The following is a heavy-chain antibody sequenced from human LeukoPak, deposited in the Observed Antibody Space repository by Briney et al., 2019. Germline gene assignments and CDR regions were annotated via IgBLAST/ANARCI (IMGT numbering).Heavy chain of an antibody. CDR2: INPNSGGT. J-gene: IGHJ4*02. CDR1: GYTFTGYY. Sequence: ASVKVSCKASGYTFTGYYMHWVRQAPGQGLKWMGWINPNSGGTNYAQKFQGRVTMTRDTSISTAYMELSRLRSDDTAVYYCARVRSDYYDSSGYYLDDEFDYWGQGTLVTVSS. D-gene: IGHD3-22*01. CDR3: ARVRSDYYDSSGYYLDDEFDY. V-gene: IGHV1-2*02.